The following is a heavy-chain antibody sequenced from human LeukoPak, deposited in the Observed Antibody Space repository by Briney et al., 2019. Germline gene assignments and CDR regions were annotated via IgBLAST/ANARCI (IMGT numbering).Heavy chain of an antibody. J-gene: IGHJ4*02. D-gene: IGHD1-26*01. CDR1: GYTFTSYD. V-gene: IGHV1-8*01. Sequence: ASVRVSCKASGYTFTSYDINWVRQATGQGLEWMGWMNPNSGNTSYAQKFQGRVTMTRNTSISTAYMELSSLRSEDTAVYYCARGLVGATAADFDYWGQGTLVTVSS. CDR3: ARGLVGATAADFDY. CDR2: MNPNSGNT.